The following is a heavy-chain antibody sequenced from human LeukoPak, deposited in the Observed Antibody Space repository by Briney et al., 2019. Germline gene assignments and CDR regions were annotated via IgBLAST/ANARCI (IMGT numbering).Heavy chain of an antibody. CDR1: GVTFSSYE. CDR2: ISTSGSTI. J-gene: IGHJ4*02. V-gene: IGHV3-48*03. CDR3: ARVGVVNFDY. Sequence: GGSLRLSCAASGVTFSSYEMNWVRQAPGKGLEWVSYISTSGSTIYYADSVKGRFTISRDNAKNSLYLQMNSLRAEDTAVYYCARVGVVNFDYWGQGTLVTVSS. D-gene: IGHD3-22*01.